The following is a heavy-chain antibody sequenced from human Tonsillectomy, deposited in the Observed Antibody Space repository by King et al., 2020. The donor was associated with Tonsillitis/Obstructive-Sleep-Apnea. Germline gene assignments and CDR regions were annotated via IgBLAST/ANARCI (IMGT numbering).Heavy chain of an antibody. CDR1: GFTFSSYA. Sequence: VQLVESGGGLVQPGGSLRLSCAASGFTFSSYAMHWVRQAPGKGLEYVSAISSNGGSTYYANSVKGRFTISRDNSKNTLYLQMGSLRAEDMAVYYCASVVVPAYSDIWGQGTMVTVSS. CDR2: ISSNGGST. D-gene: IGHD2-2*01. CDR3: ASVVVPAYSDI. J-gene: IGHJ3*02. V-gene: IGHV3-64*01.